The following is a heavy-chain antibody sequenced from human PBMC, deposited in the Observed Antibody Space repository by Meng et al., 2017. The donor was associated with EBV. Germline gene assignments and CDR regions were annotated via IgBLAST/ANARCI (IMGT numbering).Heavy chain of an antibody. Sequence: QGQLVQSAAEVKEPGSSVKCSCKTSGVPFRYYAVSWVRQAPGQGLEWLGGFLPRLGAPNYAQKYHGRVKITADESTSTHYMDLSSLRSEDTAIYYCASESGRGYTPDYWGQGTLVTVSS. CDR3: ASESGRGYTPDY. D-gene: IGHD3-10*01. CDR2: FLPRLGAP. V-gene: IGHV1-69*01. J-gene: IGHJ4*02. CDR1: GVPFRYYA.